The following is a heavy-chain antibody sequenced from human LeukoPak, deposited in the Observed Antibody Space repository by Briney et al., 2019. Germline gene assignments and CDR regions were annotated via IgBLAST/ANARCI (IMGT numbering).Heavy chain of an antibody. D-gene: IGHD3-22*01. Sequence: NTGRSLRLSFAASAFTFSDYYISCIRQAPRKWLEWVSYICDSGRTIYYADSVKGRFTISRHNTKNSVYRQMNNLGVEDTAVYYCARDRLGDYDHSGYYDKWGQGTLVSVSS. CDR3: ARDRLGDYDHSGYYDK. V-gene: IGHV3-11*01. CDR2: ICDSGRTI. J-gene: IGHJ4*02. CDR1: AFTFSDYY.